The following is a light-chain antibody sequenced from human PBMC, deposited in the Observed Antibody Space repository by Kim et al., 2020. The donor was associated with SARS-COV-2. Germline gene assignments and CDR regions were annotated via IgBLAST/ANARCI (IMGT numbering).Light chain of an antibody. CDR3: QQSYSTSVT. CDR1: QSISSY. Sequence: SASVGDRVTITCRASQSISSYLNWYQQKPGKAPELLIYAASSLQSGVPSRFSGSGSGTYFTLTISSLQPEDFATYYCQQSYSTSVTFGQGTKLEI. V-gene: IGKV1-39*01. J-gene: IGKJ2*01. CDR2: AAS.